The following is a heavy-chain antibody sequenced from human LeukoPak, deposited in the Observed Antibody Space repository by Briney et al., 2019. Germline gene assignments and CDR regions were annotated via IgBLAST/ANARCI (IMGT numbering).Heavy chain of an antibody. CDR2: IHYSGST. D-gene: IGHD1-26*01. J-gene: IGHJ4*02. CDR1: GDSITGFY. Sequence: SETLSLTCTVSGDSITGFYWNWIRQPPGKGLEWIGYIHYSGSTNYNPSLKSRVTISVDTSKNQFSLKLSSVTAADTAVYYCARLSPWELPLDYWGQGTLVTVSS. CDR3: ARLSPWELPLDY. V-gene: IGHV4-59*12.